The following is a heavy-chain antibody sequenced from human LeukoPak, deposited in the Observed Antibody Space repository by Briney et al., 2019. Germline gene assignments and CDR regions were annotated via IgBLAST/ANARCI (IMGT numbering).Heavy chain of an antibody. J-gene: IGHJ3*02. D-gene: IGHD3-22*01. CDR3: ARDRDYYDSSGYGAFDI. Sequence: GESLRLSCAASGFTVSSNYMSWVRQAPGKGLEWVSVIYSGGSTYYADSVKGRFTISRDNSKNTLYLQMNSLRAEDTAVYYCARDRDYYDSSGYGAFDIWGQGTMVTVSS. CDR2: IYSGGST. V-gene: IGHV3-66*01. CDR1: GFTVSSNY.